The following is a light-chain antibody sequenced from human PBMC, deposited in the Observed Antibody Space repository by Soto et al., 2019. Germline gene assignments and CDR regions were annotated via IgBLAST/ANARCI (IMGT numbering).Light chain of an antibody. J-gene: IGLJ2*01. CDR3: AAWDGSLNAVV. CDR1: SSNIGSNS. Sequence: QSVLTQSPSASGTPGQRVTISCSGSSSNIGSNSVNWYQQLPGTAPKLLMDGNNQRPSGVPDRFSGSKSGTSAFLAISGLQSEDEADYYCAAWDGSLNAVVFGGGTKLTVL. CDR2: GNN. V-gene: IGLV1-44*01.